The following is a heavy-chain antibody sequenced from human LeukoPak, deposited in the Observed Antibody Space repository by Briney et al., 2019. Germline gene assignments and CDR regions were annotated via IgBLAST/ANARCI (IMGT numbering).Heavy chain of an antibody. D-gene: IGHD4-23*01. CDR2: IRYDGSNK. CDR3: AKDLNDYGGNSLDY. V-gene: IGHV3-30*02. Sequence: GGSLRLSCAASGFTFSSYGMHWVRQAPGKGLERVAFIRYDGSNKYYADSVKGRFTISRDNSKNTLYLQMNSLRAEDTAVYYCAKDLNDYGGNSLDYWGQGTLVTVSS. J-gene: IGHJ4*02. CDR1: GFTFSSYG.